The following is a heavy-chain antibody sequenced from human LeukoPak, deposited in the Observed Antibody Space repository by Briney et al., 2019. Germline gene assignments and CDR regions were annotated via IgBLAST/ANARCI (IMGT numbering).Heavy chain of an antibody. CDR2: IYTSGST. CDR1: GGSISSYY. D-gene: IGHD3-3*01. V-gene: IGHV4-4*07. CDR3: ARAGGLEWLLPSYYYYMDV. J-gene: IGHJ6*03. Sequence: SSETLSLTCTVSGGSISSYYWSWIRQPAGKGLEWIGRIYTSGSTNYNPSLKSRVTMSVDTSKNQFSLKLSSVTAADTAVYYCARAGGLEWLLPSYYYYMDVWGKGTTVTVSS.